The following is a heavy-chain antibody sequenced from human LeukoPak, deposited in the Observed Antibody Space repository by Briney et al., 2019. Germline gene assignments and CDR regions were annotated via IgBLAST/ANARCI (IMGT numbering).Heavy chain of an antibody. Sequence: PSETLSLTCTVSGGSISSYYWSWIRQPPGKGLEWIGYIYYSGSTNYNPSLKSRVTISVDTSKNQLSLKLSSVTAADTAVYYCARGTWIQLWFRTPALFDIWGQGTMVTVSS. J-gene: IGHJ3*02. D-gene: IGHD5-18*01. CDR3: ARGTWIQLWFRTPALFDI. CDR1: GGSISSYY. CDR2: IYYSGST. V-gene: IGHV4-59*12.